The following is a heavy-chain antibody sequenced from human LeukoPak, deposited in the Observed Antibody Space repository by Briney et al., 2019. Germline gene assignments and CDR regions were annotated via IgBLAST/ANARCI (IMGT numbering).Heavy chain of an antibody. CDR1: GGSISSSSYY. J-gene: IGHJ4*02. CDR3: ARGLKWFGELDY. Sequence: SETLSLTCTVSGGSISSSSYYWGWIRQPPGKGLEWIGSIYYSGSIYYNPSLKSRVTISVDTSKNQFSLKLSSVTAADTAVYYCARGLKWFGELDYWGQGTLVTVSS. V-gene: IGHV4-39*07. D-gene: IGHD3-10*01. CDR2: IYYSGSI.